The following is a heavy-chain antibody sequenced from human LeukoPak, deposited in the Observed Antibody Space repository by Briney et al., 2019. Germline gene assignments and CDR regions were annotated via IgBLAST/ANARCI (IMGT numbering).Heavy chain of an antibody. CDR2: IRSSDSTT. V-gene: IGHV3-48*01. D-gene: IGHD5-18*01. CDR3: ARDTGYGYSGAFDI. J-gene: IGHJ3*02. CDR1: GVTFRRYS. Sequence: GGSLRLSCAVSGVTFRRYSMIWVRQAPGKGLEWISYIRSSDSTTYYADSVKGRFTISRDNAKNSLYLQMNSLRAEDTAVYYCARDTGYGYSGAFDIWGQGTMVTVSS.